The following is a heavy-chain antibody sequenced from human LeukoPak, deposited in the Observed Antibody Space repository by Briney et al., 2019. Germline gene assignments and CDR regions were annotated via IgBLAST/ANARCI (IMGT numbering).Heavy chain of an antibody. CDR2: ISSSSNYI. D-gene: IGHD3-10*01. J-gene: IGHJ4*02. Sequence: GGSLRLSRAASGFTFSSYEMNWVRQAPGKGLEWVSSISSSSNYIYQADSVKGRFTISRDNAKNSLYLHMNSLRVEDTAVYYCVRVGPAKSEYGSGSYGDWGQGTLVTVSS. V-gene: IGHV3-21*01. CDR3: VRVGPAKSEYGSGSYGD. CDR1: GFTFSSYE.